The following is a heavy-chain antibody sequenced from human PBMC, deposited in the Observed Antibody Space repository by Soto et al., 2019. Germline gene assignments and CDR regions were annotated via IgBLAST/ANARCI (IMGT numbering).Heavy chain of an antibody. Sequence: GGSLRLSCAASGFTFSNAWMNWVRQAPGKGLEWVGRIKSKTDGGTTDYAAPVKGRFTISRDDSKNTLYLQMNSLKTEDTAVYYCTTGPTEWLVPGYYYYGMDVWGQGTTVTVSS. V-gene: IGHV3-15*07. D-gene: IGHD6-19*01. CDR1: GFTFSNAW. J-gene: IGHJ6*02. CDR3: TTGPTEWLVPGYYYYGMDV. CDR2: IKSKTDGGTT.